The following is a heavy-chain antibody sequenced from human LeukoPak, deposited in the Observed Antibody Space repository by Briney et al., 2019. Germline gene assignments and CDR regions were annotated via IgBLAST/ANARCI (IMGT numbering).Heavy chain of an antibody. CDR1: GFTFSSYA. CDR2: IKQDGSEK. J-gene: IGHJ6*02. CDR3: ARDKLFGVVMPHKFYGMDV. Sequence: GGSLRLSCAASGFTFSSYAMSWVRQAPGKGLEWVAKIKQDGSEKKHVDAVMGRFTISRDNAKNSLYLQMNSLRVEDTAVYYCARDKLFGVVMPHKFYGMDVWGQGTTVTVSS. D-gene: IGHD3-3*01. V-gene: IGHV3-7*01.